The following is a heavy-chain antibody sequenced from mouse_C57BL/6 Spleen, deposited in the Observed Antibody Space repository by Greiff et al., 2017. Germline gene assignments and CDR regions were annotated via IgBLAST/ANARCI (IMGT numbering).Heavy chain of an antibody. V-gene: IGHV1-62-2*01. Sequence: VKLMESGAELVKPGASVKLSCKASGYTFTEYTIHWVKQRSGQGLEWIGWFYPGSGSIKYNEKFKDKATLTADKSSSTVYMEISRLTSEDSAVYFCARHETTVDYYYAMDYWGQGTSVTVSS. CDR3: ARHETTVDYYYAMDY. CDR2: FYPGSGSI. D-gene: IGHD1-1*01. CDR1: GYTFTEYT. J-gene: IGHJ4*01.